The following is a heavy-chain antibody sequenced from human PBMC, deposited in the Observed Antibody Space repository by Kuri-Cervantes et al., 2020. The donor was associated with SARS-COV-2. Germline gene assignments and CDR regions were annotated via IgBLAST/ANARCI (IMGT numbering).Heavy chain of an antibody. CDR2: ISSSSSAI. Sequence: GESLKISCAASGFTFSSYSMNWVRQAPGKGLEWVSYISSSSSAIYYADSVKSRFTISRDNAKNLLYLQMNSLRAEDTAVYYCARDLSSGLWAFDYWGQGTLVTVSS. D-gene: IGHD5-18*01. CDR1: GFTFSSYS. CDR3: ARDLSSGLWAFDY. V-gene: IGHV3-48*01. J-gene: IGHJ4*02.